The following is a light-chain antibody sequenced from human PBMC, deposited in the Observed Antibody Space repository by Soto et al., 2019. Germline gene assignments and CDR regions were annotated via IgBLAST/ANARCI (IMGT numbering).Light chain of an antibody. CDR3: QQSYSTPRT. CDR2: AAS. V-gene: IGKV1-39*01. Sequence: DIQMTQSPSSLSAFVGDRVTITCRASQSISSYLNWYQQKPGKAPKLLNYAASSLQSGVSSRFSGSGSGTDFTLTISILQPEDFATYYCQQSYSTPRTFGQGTKV. CDR1: QSISSY. J-gene: IGKJ1*01.